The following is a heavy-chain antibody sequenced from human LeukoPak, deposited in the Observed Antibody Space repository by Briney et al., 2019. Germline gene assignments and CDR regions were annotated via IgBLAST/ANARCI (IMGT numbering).Heavy chain of an antibody. J-gene: IGHJ6*03. CDR2: IYYSGST. CDR1: GGSISSSSYY. D-gene: IGHD6-19*01. V-gene: IGHV4-39*01. Sequence: PSETLSLTCTVSGGSISSSSYYWGWIRQPPGKGLEWIGSIYYSGSTYYNPSLKSRVTISVDTSKNQFSLKLSSVTAADTAVYYCARLPCGSGRYYYYYYMDVWGKGTTVTVSS. CDR3: ARLPCGSGRYYYYYYMDV.